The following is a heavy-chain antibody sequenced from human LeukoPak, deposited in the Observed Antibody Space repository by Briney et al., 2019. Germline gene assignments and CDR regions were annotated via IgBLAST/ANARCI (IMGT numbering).Heavy chain of an antibody. CDR1: GYTFTGYY. Sequence: ASVKVSCKASGYTFTGYYMHWVRQAPGQGLEWMGWINPNSGGTNYAQKFQGRVTMTRDTSISTAYMELSRLRSDDTAVYYCARPHCSGGSCYVFDYWGQGTLVTVSS. J-gene: IGHJ4*02. V-gene: IGHV1-2*02. D-gene: IGHD2-15*01. CDR3: ARPHCSGGSCYVFDY. CDR2: INPNSGGT.